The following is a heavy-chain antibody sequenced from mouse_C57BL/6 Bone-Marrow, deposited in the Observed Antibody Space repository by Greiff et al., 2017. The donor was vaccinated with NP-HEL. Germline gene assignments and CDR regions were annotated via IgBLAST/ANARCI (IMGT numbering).Heavy chain of an antibody. CDR1: GFSLTSYA. CDR3: ASLYHSRGGY. J-gene: IGHJ3*01. Sequence: VKVVESGPGLVAPSQSLSITCTVSGFSLTSYAISWVRQPPGKGLEWLGVIWTGGGTNYNSALKSRLSISKDNSKSQVFLKMNSLQTDDTARYYCASLYHSRGGYWGQGTLVTVSA. D-gene: IGHD2-5*01. CDR2: IWTGGGT. V-gene: IGHV2-9-1*01.